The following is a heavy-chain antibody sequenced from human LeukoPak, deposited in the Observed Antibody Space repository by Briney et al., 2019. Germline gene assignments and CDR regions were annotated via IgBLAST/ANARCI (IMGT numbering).Heavy chain of an antibody. D-gene: IGHD1-14*01. CDR1: GGPISSYY. Sequence: SETLSLTCTVSGGPISSYYWSWIRQPPGKGLEWIGEINHSGSTNYNPSLKSRVTISVDTSKNQFSLKLSSVTAADTAVYYCARQSAGAAGYAFDIWGQGTMVTVSS. CDR3: ARQSAGAAGYAFDI. CDR2: INHSGST. V-gene: IGHV4-34*01. J-gene: IGHJ3*02.